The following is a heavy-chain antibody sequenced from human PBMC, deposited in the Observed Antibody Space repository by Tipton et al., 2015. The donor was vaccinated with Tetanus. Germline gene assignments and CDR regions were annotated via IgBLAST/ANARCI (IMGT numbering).Heavy chain of an antibody. CDR3: VRGGPGARWYFDL. Sequence: TLSLTCTVSGDSISGYYWSWLRQPPGKGLEWIGYIYYSGSTHYNPSLKSRLTISVDTSESQFSLKLRSVTAADTAVYSCVRGGPGARWYFDLWGRGSLVTVSS. CDR2: IYYSGST. J-gene: IGHJ2*01. V-gene: IGHV4-59*01. CDR1: GDSISGYY. D-gene: IGHD3-16*01.